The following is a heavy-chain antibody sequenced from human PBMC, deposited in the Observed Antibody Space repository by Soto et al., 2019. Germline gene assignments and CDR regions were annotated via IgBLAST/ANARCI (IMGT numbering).Heavy chain of an antibody. CDR1: GGSISSYY. V-gene: IGHV4-59*08. CDR2: IYYSGST. J-gene: IGHJ3*02. CDR3: ARRYGSFFDI. D-gene: IGHD3-10*01. Sequence: SETLSLTCDVSGGSISSYYWSWIRQPPGKGLEWIGYIYYSGSTNYNPSPKSRVTISVDTSKNQFSLKLSSVTAADTAVYYCARRYGSFFDIWGQGTMVTVSS.